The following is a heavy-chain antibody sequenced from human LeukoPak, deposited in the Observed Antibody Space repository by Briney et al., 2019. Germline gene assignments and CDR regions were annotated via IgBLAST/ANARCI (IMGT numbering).Heavy chain of an antibody. Sequence: GESLKISCKGSGYSFTNYWIGWVRQMPGKGLEWMGIIYPSDSDTTYSPSFQGQVTISADRSISTAYLQWSSLKASDTAMYYCARWGGPGIGAALGWFDPWGQGTLVTVSS. CDR2: IYPSDSDT. V-gene: IGHV5-51*01. CDR1: GYSFTNYW. D-gene: IGHD6-13*01. J-gene: IGHJ5*02. CDR3: ARWGGPGIGAALGWFDP.